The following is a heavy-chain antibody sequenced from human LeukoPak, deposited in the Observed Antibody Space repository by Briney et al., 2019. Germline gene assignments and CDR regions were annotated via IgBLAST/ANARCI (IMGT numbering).Heavy chain of an antibody. CDR2: INHSGST. Sequence: SETLSLTCAAYGGSFSGYYWSWIRQPPGKGLEWIGEINHSGSTNYNPSLKSRVTISVDTSKNQFSLKLSSVTAADTAVYYCARAAVAGIDYWGQGTLVIVSS. J-gene: IGHJ4*02. CDR3: ARAAVAGIDY. CDR1: GGSFSGYY. V-gene: IGHV4-34*01. D-gene: IGHD6-19*01.